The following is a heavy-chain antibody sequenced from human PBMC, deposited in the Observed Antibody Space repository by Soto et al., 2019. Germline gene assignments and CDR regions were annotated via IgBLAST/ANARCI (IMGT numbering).Heavy chain of an antibody. Sequence: SVKVSCKASRVAFSKFIVTWVRQAPGLGLEWVGGIIPIFGTANYAQKFQGRVTITADETTSTSYMEVNNLRSEDTAVYYCAKVRYSSPMGYYYGMDVWGQGTTVTVSS. V-gene: IGHV1-69*13. CDR3: AKVRYSSPMGYYYGMDV. CDR1: RVAFSKFI. CDR2: IIPIFGTA. J-gene: IGHJ6*02. D-gene: IGHD6-19*01.